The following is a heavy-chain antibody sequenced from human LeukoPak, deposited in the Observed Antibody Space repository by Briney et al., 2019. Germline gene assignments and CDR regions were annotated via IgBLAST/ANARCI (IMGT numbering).Heavy chain of an antibody. CDR1: GYTFTSYG. CDR2: ISAYNGNT. V-gene: IGHV1-18*01. D-gene: IGHD3-22*01. Sequence: ASVKVSCKASGYTFTSYGISWVRQAPGQGLEWMGWISAYNGNTNYAQKLQGRVTMTTDTSTNTAYMELRSLRSDDTAVYYCARAVHSSGYSGGFDYWGQGTLVTVSS. J-gene: IGHJ4*02. CDR3: ARAVHSSGYSGGFDY.